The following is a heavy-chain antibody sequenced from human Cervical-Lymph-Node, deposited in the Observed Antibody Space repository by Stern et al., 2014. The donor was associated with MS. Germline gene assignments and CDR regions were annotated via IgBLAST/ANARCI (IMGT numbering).Heavy chain of an antibody. D-gene: IGHD1-7*01. CDR1: GYTFTSFY. CDR2: MNPNSGNT. J-gene: IGHJ4*02. V-gene: IGHV1-8*01. CDR3: ARGGITGTTSFDY. Sequence: VQLVESGAEVRKPGASMKVSCKASGYTFTSFYIHWVRQATGQGLEWMGWMNPNSGNTVYAQKFQGRVTMTRNTSISTAYMELSSLRSEDTAVYYCARGGITGTTSFDYWGQGTLVTVSS.